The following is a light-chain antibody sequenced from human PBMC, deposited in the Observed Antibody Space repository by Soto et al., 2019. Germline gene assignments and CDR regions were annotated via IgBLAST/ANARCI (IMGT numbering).Light chain of an antibody. CDR3: QQYNNWPRT. J-gene: IGKJ1*01. V-gene: IGKV3-15*01. CDR1: QSVSSD. CDR2: GAS. Sequence: EIVMTQSPGTLSVSPGERATLSCRASQSVSSDLAWYQQKPGQAPRLLIFGASTRATGIPARFSGSGSGTEVTLTISSLQSEDFAVYYCQQYNNWPRTFGQGTKVEI.